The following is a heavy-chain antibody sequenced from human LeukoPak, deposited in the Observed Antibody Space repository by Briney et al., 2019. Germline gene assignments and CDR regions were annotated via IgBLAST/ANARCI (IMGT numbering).Heavy chain of an antibody. CDR2: VSGSGVSL. J-gene: IGHJ5*01. D-gene: IGHD3-10*01. CDR3: AKDKLLWIGELLPQFDS. V-gene: IGHV3-23*01. Sequence: PGGSLRLSCTASGFTFNNYAMSWVRQAPGKGLEWVSTVSGSGVSLYYADSAKGRFTISRDNSKNTMYLHMNSLRAEDTAVYYCAKDKLLWIGELLPQFDSWGQGTLVTVSS. CDR1: GFTFNNYA.